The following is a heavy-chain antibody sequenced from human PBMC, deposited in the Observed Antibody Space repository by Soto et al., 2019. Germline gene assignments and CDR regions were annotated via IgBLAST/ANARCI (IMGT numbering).Heavy chain of an antibody. CDR3: ARRDIDNWNQGHAFGI. V-gene: IGHV4-39*01. CDR2: IYYNGDT. CDR1: GGSVSSGSFY. J-gene: IGHJ3*02. D-gene: IGHD1-20*01. Sequence: QLQLQESGPGLVKPSETLSLTCTVSGGSVSSGSFYWGWIRQPPGTGREWIGNIYYNGDTYYNPSLKSRLTRAVDTSENQAALKLSPVTAADTAVYYWARRDIDNWNQGHAFGIWGQGTMVTVSS.